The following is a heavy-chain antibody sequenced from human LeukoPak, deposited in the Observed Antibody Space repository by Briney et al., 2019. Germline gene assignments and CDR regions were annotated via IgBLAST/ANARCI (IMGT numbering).Heavy chain of an antibody. Sequence: GGSLRLSCAASGFAFSSYGMHWVRQAPGKGLEWVAVISYDGSNKYYADSVKGRFTISRDNSKNTLYLQMNSLRAEDTAVYYCASYGMDVWGQGTTVTVSS. CDR1: GFAFSSYG. CDR3: ASYGMDV. V-gene: IGHV3-30*03. CDR2: ISYDGSNK. J-gene: IGHJ6*02.